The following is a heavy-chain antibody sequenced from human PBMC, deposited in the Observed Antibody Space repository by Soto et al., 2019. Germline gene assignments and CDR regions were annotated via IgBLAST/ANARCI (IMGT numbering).Heavy chain of an antibody. D-gene: IGHD2-2*01. CDR3: VSMPLLYCSSTSCYRRKRNWFDP. CDR1: GGSFSGYY. V-gene: IGHV4-34*01. Sequence: SETLSPTGAVYGGSFSGYYWSWIRQPPGKGLEWFGEINHSRSTNYNPSLKSRVTVSVDTTTNQLSLNIRSVTAPETAVYYCVSMPLLYCSSTSCYRRKRNWFDPWGQGTLVTVSS. J-gene: IGHJ5*02. CDR2: INHSRST.